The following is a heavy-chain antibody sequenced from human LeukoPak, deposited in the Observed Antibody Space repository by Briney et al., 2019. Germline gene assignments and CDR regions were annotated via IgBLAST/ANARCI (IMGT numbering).Heavy chain of an antibody. V-gene: IGHV4-4*02. J-gene: IGHJ4*02. CDR1: GGSIRSSNW. CDR3: ARRGYSYGYFDY. Sequence: SGTLSLTCAVSGGSIRSSNWWSWVRQSPGKGLEWIGYIYYSGSTNYNPSLKSRVTISVDTSKNQFSLKLSSVTAADTAVYYCARRGYSYGYFDYWGQGTLVTVSS. D-gene: IGHD5-18*01. CDR2: IYYSGST.